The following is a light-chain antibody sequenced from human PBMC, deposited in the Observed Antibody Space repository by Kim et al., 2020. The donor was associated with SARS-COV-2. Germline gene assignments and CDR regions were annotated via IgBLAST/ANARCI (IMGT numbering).Light chain of an antibody. V-gene: IGKV1D-12*01. J-gene: IGKJ1*01. CDR1: QDIIKW. Sequence: DIQMTQSPSSVSASVGDRVTITCRASQDIIKWLAWYQQKPGKAPKLLIYAASSLQSGVPSRFSGSGSGTDFTLTISSLQAEDFATYYCQQLNNFPRTFCQGTKVDIK. CDR2: AAS. CDR3: QQLNNFPRT.